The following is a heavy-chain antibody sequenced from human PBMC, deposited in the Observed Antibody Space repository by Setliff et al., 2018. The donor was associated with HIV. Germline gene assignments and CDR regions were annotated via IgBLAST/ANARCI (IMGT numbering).Heavy chain of an antibody. CDR3: ARDRTDILTGEYYYYYYGMDV. CDR2: ISYDGGIK. Sequence: GGSLRLSCAASGFIFNNYAMHWVRQASGKGLEWVAIISYDGGIKNYADSVKGRFTISRDNSKNSLYLQMNSLRAEDTAVYYCARDRTDILTGEYYYYYYGMDVWGQGTTVTVSS. D-gene: IGHD3-9*01. CDR1: GFIFNNYA. V-gene: IGHV3-30*04. J-gene: IGHJ6*02.